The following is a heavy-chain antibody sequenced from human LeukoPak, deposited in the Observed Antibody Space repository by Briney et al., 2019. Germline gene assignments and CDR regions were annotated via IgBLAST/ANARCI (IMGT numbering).Heavy chain of an antibody. V-gene: IGHV3-43D*03. D-gene: IGHD6-6*01. Sequence: GGSLRLSCVGSGFTFADYAMHWVRQPPGKGLEWVSLISWDGATTYYSDSVKSRFTISRDNAKNSLYLQMNSLRAEDTAVYYCAVGPSNVVSYSSSPPGGFDPWGQGTLVTVSS. J-gene: IGHJ5*02. CDR1: GFTFADYA. CDR2: ISWDGATT. CDR3: AVGPSNVVSYSSSPPGGFDP.